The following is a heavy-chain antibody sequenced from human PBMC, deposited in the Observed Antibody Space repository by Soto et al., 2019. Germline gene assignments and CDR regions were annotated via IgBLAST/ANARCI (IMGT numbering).Heavy chain of an antibody. J-gene: IGHJ5*02. Sequence: EVQLLESGGGLVQPGGSLRLSCAASGFTFSSNAMSWVRQAPGKGLEWVSAISGSGGSTYYADSVKGRFTISRDNSKNALYLQMNSLRAEDTAVYYCAKERRGYSYGSWFDPWGHGALVTVSS. CDR2: ISGSGGST. CDR1: GFTFSSNA. V-gene: IGHV3-23*01. CDR3: AKERRGYSYGSWFDP. D-gene: IGHD5-18*01.